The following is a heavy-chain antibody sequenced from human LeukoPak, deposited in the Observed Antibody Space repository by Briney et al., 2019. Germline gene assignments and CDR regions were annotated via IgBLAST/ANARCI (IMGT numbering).Heavy chain of an antibody. V-gene: IGHV1-18*04. J-gene: IGHJ4*02. CDR3: ARLTPPYYDFWSGQMYYFDY. CDR2: ISAYNGNT. Sequence: ASVKVSCKASGYTFTSYYMHWVRQAPGQGLEWMGWISAYNGNTNYAQKLQGRVTMTTDTSTSTAYMELRSLRSDDTAVYYCARLTPPYYDFWSGQMYYFDYWGQGTLVTVSS. D-gene: IGHD3-3*01. CDR1: GYTFTSYY.